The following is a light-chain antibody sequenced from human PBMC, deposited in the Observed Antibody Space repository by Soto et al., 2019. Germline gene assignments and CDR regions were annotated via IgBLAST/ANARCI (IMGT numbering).Light chain of an antibody. CDR2: GAS. CDR1: QSVSSSY. CDR3: QQYGSSRT. J-gene: IGKJ1*01. V-gene: IGKV3-20*01. Sequence: EIVLTQSPGTLSLSPGERATLSCRASQSVSSSYLAWYQQKPGQAPRLLIYGASSRATGIPDRFSGSGSGTYFTLTIRRLEPEDFAVYYCQQYGSSRTFGQGTKVEIK.